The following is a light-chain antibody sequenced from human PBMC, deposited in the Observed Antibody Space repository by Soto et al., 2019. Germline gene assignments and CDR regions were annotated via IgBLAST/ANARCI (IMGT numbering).Light chain of an antibody. CDR3: HQRSNWPLT. Sequence: EIVLTQPPGTLSLSPGESATLSCRASQSIFSSYLAWYQQKPGQAPRLLIYGASSRATGIPDRFSGSGSGTDFTLTISSLEPEDFAVYYCHQRSNWPLTFGGGTKVDI. CDR1: QSIFSSY. V-gene: IGKV3D-20*02. J-gene: IGKJ4*01. CDR2: GAS.